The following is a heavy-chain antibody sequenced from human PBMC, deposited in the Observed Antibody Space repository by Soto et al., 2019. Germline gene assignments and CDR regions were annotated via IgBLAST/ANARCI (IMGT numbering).Heavy chain of an antibody. CDR2: ISGSGGST. J-gene: IGHJ4*02. Sequence: EVQLLESGGGLVQPGGSLRLSCAASGFTFSSYAMSWVRQAPGKGLEWASTISGSGGSTYYADSVKGRFTISRDNSKNTLYLQVDRLRAEDTAVYYCAKGRVGDFDYWGQGTRVTVSS. V-gene: IGHV3-23*01. CDR3: AKGRVGDFDY. D-gene: IGHD1-26*01. CDR1: GFTFSSYA.